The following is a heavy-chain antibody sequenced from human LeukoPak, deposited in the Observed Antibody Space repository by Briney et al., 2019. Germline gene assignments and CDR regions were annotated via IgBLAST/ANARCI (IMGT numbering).Heavy chain of an antibody. CDR2: IKQDGSLQ. Sequence: GGSLRHSCTASGFTFSSFWMAWVRQAPGKGLEWVANIKQDGSLQHYGDSVKGRFTISRDNAKNSLYLQMNNLRAEDTALYYCATSYDSSGCDWGQGTLVTVSS. CDR3: ATSYDSSGCD. V-gene: IGHV3-7*01. J-gene: IGHJ4*02. D-gene: IGHD3-22*01. CDR1: GFTFSSFW.